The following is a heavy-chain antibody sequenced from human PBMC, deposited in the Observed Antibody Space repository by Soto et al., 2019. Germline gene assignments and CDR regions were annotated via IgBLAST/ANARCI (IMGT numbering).Heavy chain of an antibody. CDR2: IKQDGSAK. D-gene: IGHD2-15*01. V-gene: IGHV3-7*01. CDR1: GFTFGRYW. CDR3: ARDLDQGCSGGSCYSTGAFVI. J-gene: IGHJ3*02. Sequence: EVQLVESGGGLVQPGGSLRLSCAASGFTFGRYWMSWVRQAPGKGLEWVANIKQDGSAKYYVDSVKGRFTISRDNAQNSLYLQMHRLRVEDTAVFYCARDLDQGCSGGSCYSTGAFVIWGEGTMVTVSS.